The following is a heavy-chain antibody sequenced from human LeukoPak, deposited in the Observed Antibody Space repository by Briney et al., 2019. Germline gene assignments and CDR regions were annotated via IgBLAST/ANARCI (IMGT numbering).Heavy chain of an antibody. CDR3: ARDAHMVRVKD. Sequence: SETLSLTCTVSGGSISSSSYYWGWIRQPPGKGLEWIGSIYYSGSTYYNPSLKSRVTISVDTSKNQFSLKLSSVTAADTAVYYCARDAHMVRVKDWGQGTLVTVSS. CDR2: IYYSGST. D-gene: IGHD3-10*01. CDR1: GGSISSSSYY. J-gene: IGHJ4*02. V-gene: IGHV4-39*07.